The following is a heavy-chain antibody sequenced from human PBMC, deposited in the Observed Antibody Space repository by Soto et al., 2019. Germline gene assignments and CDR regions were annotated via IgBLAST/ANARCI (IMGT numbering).Heavy chain of an antibody. V-gene: IGHV3-64*01. CDR2: ISNNGAHT. D-gene: IGHD6-13*01. CDR3: ARRGYGSRWPNVYMDV. CDR1: ALTLSNYE. Sequence: AGSQTLSCAASALTLSNYEMHWFRPAPGKGLEYVSGISNNGAHTDYAKSVKGRFTISRDNSENTLYLQMGSLRAEDMALYYCARRGYGSRWPNVYMDVWGKGTTVTVSS. J-gene: IGHJ6*03.